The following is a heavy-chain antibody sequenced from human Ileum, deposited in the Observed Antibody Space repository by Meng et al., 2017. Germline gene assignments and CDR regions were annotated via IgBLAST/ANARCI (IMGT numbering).Heavy chain of an antibody. D-gene: IGHD3-16*01. CDR1: GGSISSGGYY. J-gene: IGHJ4*02. CDR3: ARGGPTYVDY. Sequence: QESGPVLVKPYQTLSLTCTVYGGSISSGGYYWSWIRQHPGKGLEWIGFIYYSGSTYYNPSLKSRVTISVDTSKNQFSLKLSSVTAADTAVYYCARGGPTYVDYWGQGTLVTVSS. CDR2: IYYSGST. V-gene: IGHV4-31*03.